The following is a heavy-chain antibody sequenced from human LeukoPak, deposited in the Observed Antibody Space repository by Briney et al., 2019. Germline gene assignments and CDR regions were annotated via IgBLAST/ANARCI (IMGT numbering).Heavy chain of an antibody. CDR1: GFTFSSYS. Sequence: GGSLRLSCAASGFTFSSYSMNWVRQAPGKGLEWVSYISSSSSTIYYADSVKGRFTVSRDNAKNSLYLQMNSLRAEDTAVYYCASHYYGSGKFENWGQGTLVTVSS. CDR2: ISSSSSTI. D-gene: IGHD3-10*01. V-gene: IGHV3-48*04. J-gene: IGHJ4*02. CDR3: ASHYYGSGKFEN.